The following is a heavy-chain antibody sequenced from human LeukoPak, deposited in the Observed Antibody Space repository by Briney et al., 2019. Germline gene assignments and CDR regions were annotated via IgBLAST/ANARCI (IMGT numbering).Heavy chain of an antibody. CDR2: INSDGSST. J-gene: IGHJ5*02. V-gene: IGHV3-74*01. Sequence: GGSLRLSCAASGFSFSSYWMHWVRQAPGKGLVWVSRINSDGSSTSYADSVKGRFTISRDNAENTLYLQMNSQRAELTAVYYCTNSLLGHNWFDPWGQGTLVTVSS. D-gene: IGHD2-8*01. CDR3: TNSLLGHNWFDP. CDR1: GFSFSSYW.